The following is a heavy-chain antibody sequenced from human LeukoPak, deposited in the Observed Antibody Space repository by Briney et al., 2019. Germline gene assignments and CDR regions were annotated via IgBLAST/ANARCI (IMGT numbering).Heavy chain of an antibody. V-gene: IGHV3-7*01. J-gene: IGHJ4*02. CDR3: ATYSGAHHKTFDY. D-gene: IGHD1-26*01. Sequence: GGSLRLSCEASGFTFSDPYMSWIRQAPGKGLEWVAHIREDGSEKYYLDSVEGRFTISRDNAKSSLYLQLNSLRVDDTAVYYCATYSGAHHKTFDYWGRGTLVTVSS. CDR1: GFTFSDPY. CDR2: IREDGSEK.